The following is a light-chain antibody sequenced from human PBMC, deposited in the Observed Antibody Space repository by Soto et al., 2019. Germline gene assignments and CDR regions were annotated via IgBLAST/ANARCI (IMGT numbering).Light chain of an antibody. Sequence: EIVLSQSPGTLSLSPGERATLSCRPSQSVSSSYLAWYQQKPGQAPRLLIDGSSSRATGIRDRLRGSGSGTDFTLTISRLEPEDFAVYYCQQYCSSPRLTFGGGTKVEIK. CDR3: QQYCSSPRLT. V-gene: IGKV3-20*01. CDR2: GSS. J-gene: IGKJ4*01. CDR1: QSVSSSY.